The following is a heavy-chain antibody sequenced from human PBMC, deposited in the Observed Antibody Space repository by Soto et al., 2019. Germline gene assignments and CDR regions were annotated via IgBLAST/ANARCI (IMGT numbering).Heavy chain of an antibody. J-gene: IGHJ4*02. D-gene: IGHD3-22*01. Sequence: WGSLRLSCAASGFTFSSYAMSWVRQAPGKGLEWVSAISGSGGSTYYADSVKGRFTISRDNSKNSLYLQMNSLRAEDTAVYYCARLSRSGMIVVVRHFDYWGQGTLVTVSS. CDR1: GFTFSSYA. CDR3: ARLSRSGMIVVVRHFDY. CDR2: ISGSGGST. V-gene: IGHV3-23*01.